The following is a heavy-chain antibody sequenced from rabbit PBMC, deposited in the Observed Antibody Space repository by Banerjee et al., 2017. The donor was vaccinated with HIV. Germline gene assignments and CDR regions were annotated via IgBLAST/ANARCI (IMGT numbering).Heavy chain of an antibody. Sequence: QQQLEESGGGLVKPEGSLTLTCTASGFTISSSYWICWVRQAPGKGLEWIACMNAGNSGNTYYANWAKGRFTISKTSSTTVTLQMTSLTAADTATYFCARDYANNGYYYFNLWGPGTLVTVS. CDR3: ARDYANNGYYYFNL. CDR2: MNAGNSGNT. D-gene: IGHD1-1*01. CDR1: GFTISSSYW. V-gene: IGHV1S45*01. J-gene: IGHJ4*01.